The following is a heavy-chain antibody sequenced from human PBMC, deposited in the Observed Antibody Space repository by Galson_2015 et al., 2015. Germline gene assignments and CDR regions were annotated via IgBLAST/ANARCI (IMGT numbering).Heavy chain of an antibody. V-gene: IGHV3-49*03. CDR2: VRVSTFGATT. Sequence: SLRLSCAGSGFDFGDFAMTWLRQAPGEGLEWVGFVRVSTFGATTEIAASVRGRFAISRNDSKSVAYLHMTSLRTEDTAVYYCTRRINNYDSWGQGTRVIVSS. CDR3: TRRINNYDS. D-gene: IGHD2/OR15-2a*01. CDR1: GFDFGDFA. J-gene: IGHJ4*02.